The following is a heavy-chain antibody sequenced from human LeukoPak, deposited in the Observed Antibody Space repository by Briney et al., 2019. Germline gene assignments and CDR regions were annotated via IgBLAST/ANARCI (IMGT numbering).Heavy chain of an antibody. CDR3: TRREDYYDSSGYYSADY. J-gene: IGHJ4*02. V-gene: IGHV3-73*01. CDR2: IRSKANSYAT. CDR1: GFTFSGSA. Sequence: GGSLKLSCAASGFTFSGSAMHWVGQASGKGLEWVGRIRSKANSYATAYAASVKGRFTISRDDSKNTAYLQMNSLKTEDTAVYYCTRREDYYDSSGYYSADYWGQDTMVTVSS. D-gene: IGHD3-22*01.